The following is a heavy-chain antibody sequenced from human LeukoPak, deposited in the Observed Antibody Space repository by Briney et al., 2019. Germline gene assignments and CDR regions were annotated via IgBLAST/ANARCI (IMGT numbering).Heavy chain of an antibody. CDR1: GVSISSGSYY. V-gene: IGHV4-61*02. CDR3: ARGPGGSSSSDFDY. CDR2: IYTSGST. D-gene: IGHD6-6*01. Sequence: SQTLSLTCTVSGVSISSGSYYWSWIRQPAGKGLEWIGRIYTSGSTNYNPSLKSRVTISVDTSKNQFSLKLSSVTAADTAVYYCARGPGGSSSSDFDYWGQGTLVTVSS. J-gene: IGHJ4*02.